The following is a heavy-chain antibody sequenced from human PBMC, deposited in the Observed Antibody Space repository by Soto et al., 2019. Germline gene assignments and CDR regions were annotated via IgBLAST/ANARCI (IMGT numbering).Heavy chain of an antibody. CDR3: ARDKSIPVFVVFSSWSNAPFDI. V-gene: IGHV1-18*01. CDR1: GYTFTSYG. D-gene: IGHD6-13*01. J-gene: IGHJ3*02. Sequence: ASVKVSCKASGYTFTSYGISWVRQAPGQGLEWMGWISAYNGNTNYAQKLQGRVTMTTDTSTSTAYMELRSLRSDDTAVYYCARDKSIPVFVVFSSWSNAPFDIWGQGTMVTVSS. CDR2: ISAYNGNT.